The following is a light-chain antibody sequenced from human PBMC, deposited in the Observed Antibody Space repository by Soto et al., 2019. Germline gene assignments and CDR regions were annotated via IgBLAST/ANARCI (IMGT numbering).Light chain of an antibody. J-gene: IGKJ2*01. CDR1: QRITNNF. CDR3: QQSYSTPRYT. V-gene: IGKV3-20*01. CDR2: GAS. Sequence: EIVLTQSPGTLSLSPGERATLSCRASQRITNNFLAWFQQKPGLAPRLLIHGASTRASGVPDRFSGGGSGTDFVLTISRLEPEDFAVYYCQQSYSTPRYTFGQGTKLEIK.